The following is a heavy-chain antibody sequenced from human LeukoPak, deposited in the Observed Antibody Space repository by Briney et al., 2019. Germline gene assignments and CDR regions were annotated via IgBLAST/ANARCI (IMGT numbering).Heavy chain of an antibody. Sequence: GGSLRLSCAASGFPFTSAMRWVRQAPGKGLEWVSSITGSGDEAFYADSVKGRFPIFRDNSKNTLYLQMNSLRAEDTAVYYCAKGVSQPKYYFEYWGRGTLVTVSS. CDR2: ITGSGDEA. CDR3: AKGVSQPKYYFEY. J-gene: IGHJ4*02. V-gene: IGHV3-23*01. CDR1: GFPFTSA. D-gene: IGHD2-2*01.